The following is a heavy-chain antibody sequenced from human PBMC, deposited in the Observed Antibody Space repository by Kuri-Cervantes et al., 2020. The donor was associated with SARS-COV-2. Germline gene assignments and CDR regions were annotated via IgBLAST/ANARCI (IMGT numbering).Heavy chain of an antibody. CDR2: ISSRSSYT. Sequence: GESLKISCAASGFTFSDYMSWIRQAPGKGLEWLSNISSRSSYTNYADSVKGRFTISRDNAKNSLYLQMNSLRAEDTAVYYCARSPRYDFGSGYRDYWGQGALVTVSS. CDR1: GFTFSDY. J-gene: IGHJ4*02. D-gene: IGHD3-3*01. V-gene: IGHV3-11*03. CDR3: ARSPRYDFGSGYRDY.